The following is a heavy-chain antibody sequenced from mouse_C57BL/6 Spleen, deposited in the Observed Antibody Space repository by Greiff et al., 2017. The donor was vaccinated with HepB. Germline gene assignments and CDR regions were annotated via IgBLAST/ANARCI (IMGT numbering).Heavy chain of an antibody. V-gene: IGHV3-1*01. J-gene: IGHJ2*01. Sequence: DVKLQESGPGMVKPSQSLSLTCTVTGYSITSGYDWHWIRHFPGNKLEWMGYISYSGSTNYNPSLKSRISITHDTSKNHFFLKLNSVTTEDTATYYCARGDYDVPFDYWGQGTTLTVSS. CDR1: GYSITSGYD. CDR3: ARGDYDVPFDY. D-gene: IGHD2-4*01. CDR2: ISYSGST.